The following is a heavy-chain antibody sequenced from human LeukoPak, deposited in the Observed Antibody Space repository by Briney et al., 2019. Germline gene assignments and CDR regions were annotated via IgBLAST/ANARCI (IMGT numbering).Heavy chain of an antibody. CDR1: GFTFSSYA. CDR3: ARESYDFWSGYYFSYFDY. D-gene: IGHD3-3*01. CDR2: ISYDGSNK. Sequence: PGGSLRLSCAASGFTFSSYAMHWVRQAPGKGLEWVAVISYDGSNKYYADSVKGRFTISRDNSKNTLYLQMNSLRAEDTAVYYCARESYDFWSGYYFSYFDYWGQGTQVTVSS. J-gene: IGHJ4*02. V-gene: IGHV3-30-3*01.